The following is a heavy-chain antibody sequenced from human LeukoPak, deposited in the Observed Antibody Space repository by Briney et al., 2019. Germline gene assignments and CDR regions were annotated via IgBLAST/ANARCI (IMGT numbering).Heavy chain of an antibody. CDR3: ARREVVPAAPYYFDY. V-gene: IGHV3-74*01. D-gene: IGHD2-2*01. CDR1: GFIFSSYW. CDR2: INSDGSST. J-gene: IGHJ4*02. Sequence: GGSLRLSCAASGFIFSSYWMHWVRHAPGKGLVWVSRINSDGSSTSYADSVKGRFTISRDNAKNTLYPQMNSLRAEDTAVYYCARREVVPAAPYYFDYWGQGTLVTVSS.